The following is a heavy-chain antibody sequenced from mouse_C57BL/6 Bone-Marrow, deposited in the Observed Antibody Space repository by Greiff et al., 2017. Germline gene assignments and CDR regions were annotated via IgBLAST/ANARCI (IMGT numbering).Heavy chain of an antibody. CDR1: GYTFTDYN. Sequence: VQLQQSGPELVKPGASVKIPCKASGYTFTDYNMDWVKQSHGKSLEWIGDINPNNGGTIYNQKFKGKATLTVDKSSSTDYMELRSLTSEDSAVYYCARRWLLRLLYAMDYWGQGTSVTVSS. CDR3: ARRWLLRLLYAMDY. J-gene: IGHJ4*01. V-gene: IGHV1-18*01. D-gene: IGHD2-3*01. CDR2: INPNNGGT.